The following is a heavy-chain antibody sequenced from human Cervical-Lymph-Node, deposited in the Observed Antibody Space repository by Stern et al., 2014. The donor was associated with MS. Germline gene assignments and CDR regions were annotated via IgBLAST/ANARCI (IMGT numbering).Heavy chain of an antibody. V-gene: IGHV1-3*04. CDR1: GYTFTTYV. Sequence: QVKLVQSGGEVKKPGASVKVSCKASGYTFTTYVIHWLRQASGQSLEWMGWINTANGNTKYSQIFQGRVTFTRDTSANTVYMELSNLRSDDTALYFCARDPIRPIVIGWEGRQFDPWGQGTLISVSS. CDR2: INTANGNT. J-gene: IGHJ5*02. CDR3: ARDPIRPIVIGWEGRQFDP. D-gene: IGHD2-21*01.